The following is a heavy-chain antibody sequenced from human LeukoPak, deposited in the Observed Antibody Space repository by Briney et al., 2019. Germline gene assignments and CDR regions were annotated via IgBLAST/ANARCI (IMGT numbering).Heavy chain of an antibody. CDR2: INHSGST. D-gene: IGHD3-9*01. CDR3: ARADILTGYSVVY. Sequence: SETLSPTCAVYGGSFSGYYWSWIRQPPGKGLEWIGEINHSGSTNYNPSLKSRVTISVDTSKNQFSLKLSSVTAADTAVYCCARADILTGYSVVYWGQGTLVTVSS. V-gene: IGHV4-34*01. CDR1: GGSFSGYY. J-gene: IGHJ4*02.